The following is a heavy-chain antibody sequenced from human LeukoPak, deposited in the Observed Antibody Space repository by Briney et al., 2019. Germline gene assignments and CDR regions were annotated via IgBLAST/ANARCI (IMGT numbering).Heavy chain of an antibody. V-gene: IGHV4-59*12. CDR1: GGSISSYY. Sequence: SETLSLTCTVSGGSISSYYWSWIRQPPGKGLEWIGYIYYSGSTNYNPSLKSRVTISVDTSKNQFSLKLSSVTAADTAVYYCARDQSLTGVDYWGQGTLVTVSS. CDR2: IYYSGST. CDR3: ARDQSLTGVDY. J-gene: IGHJ4*02. D-gene: IGHD3-9*01.